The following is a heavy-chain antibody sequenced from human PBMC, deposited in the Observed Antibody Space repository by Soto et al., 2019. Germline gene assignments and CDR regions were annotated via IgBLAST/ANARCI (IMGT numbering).Heavy chain of an antibody. CDR1: GFTFSSYG. D-gene: IGHD3-9*01. CDR3: ARDGRVLYFDWLRVYYYVDV. J-gene: IGHJ6*03. Sequence: QVQLVESGGGVVQPGRSLRLSCAASGFTFSSYGMHWVRQAPGKGLEWVAVIWYDGSNKYYADSVKGRFTISRDNSKNPLYLQMNSLRAEDTAVYYCARDGRVLYFDWLRVYYYVDVCGKGTTVTVSS. CDR2: IWYDGSNK. V-gene: IGHV3-33*01.